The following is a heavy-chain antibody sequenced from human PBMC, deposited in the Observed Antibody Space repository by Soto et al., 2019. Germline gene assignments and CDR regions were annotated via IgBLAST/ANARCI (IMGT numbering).Heavy chain of an antibody. V-gene: IGHV1-2*02. D-gene: IGHD3-22*01. Sequence: GASVKVSCKASGYTFTGYYMHWVRQAPGQGLEWMGWINPNSGGTNYAQKFQGRVTMTRDTSISTAYMELSRLRSDDTAVYYCARERSRYDRSGYYRPDYWGQGTLVTVSS. J-gene: IGHJ4*02. CDR1: GYTFTGYY. CDR3: ARERSRYDRSGYYRPDY. CDR2: INPNSGGT.